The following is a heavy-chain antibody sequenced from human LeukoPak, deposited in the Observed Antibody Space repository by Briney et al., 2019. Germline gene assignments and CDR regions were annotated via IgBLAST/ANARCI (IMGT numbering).Heavy chain of an antibody. D-gene: IGHD2-2*01. V-gene: IGHV3-21*01. CDR2: ISSSSSYI. Sequence: GGSLRLSCAAPGFTFSSYSMNWVRQAPGKGLEWVSSISSSSSYIYYADSVKGRFTISRDNAKNSLYLQMNSLRAEDTAVYYCARDVGVVPAARRYYYYGMDVWGQGTAVTVSS. J-gene: IGHJ6*02. CDR3: ARDVGVVPAARRYYYYGMDV. CDR1: GFTFSSYS.